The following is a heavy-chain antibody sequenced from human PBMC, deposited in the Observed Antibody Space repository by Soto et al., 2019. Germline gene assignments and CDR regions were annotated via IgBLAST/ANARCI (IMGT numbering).Heavy chain of an antibody. J-gene: IGHJ6*02. Sequence: QVQLVQSGAEVKKPGYSVKVSCKASGGSLSNYGISWVRQAPGQGLVWMGAIIPVFGTPNYAQKFQDRVTITADESTTTVYMEVRSLTSEDTAVYYCARGDATKIVVTTYYAMDVWGQGTTVTVSS. V-gene: IGHV1-69*12. CDR2: IIPVFGTP. CDR3: ARGDATKIVVTTYYAMDV. D-gene: IGHD3-22*01. CDR1: GGSLSNYG.